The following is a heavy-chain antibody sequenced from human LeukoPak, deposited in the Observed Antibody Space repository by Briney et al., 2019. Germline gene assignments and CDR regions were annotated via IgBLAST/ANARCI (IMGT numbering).Heavy chain of an antibody. V-gene: IGHV1-18*01. Sequence: GASVKVSCKASGYTFTSYGISWVRQAPGQGLEWMGWISAYNGNTNYAQKLQGRVTMTTDTSTSTAYMELRSLRSEDTAVYYCAKGSDPFRWFGEFNVKLPRPIRHYYFDSWGQGTLVTVSS. CDR3: AKGSDPFRWFGEFNVKLPRPIRHYYFDS. D-gene: IGHD3-10*01. J-gene: IGHJ4*02. CDR2: ISAYNGNT. CDR1: GYTFTSYG.